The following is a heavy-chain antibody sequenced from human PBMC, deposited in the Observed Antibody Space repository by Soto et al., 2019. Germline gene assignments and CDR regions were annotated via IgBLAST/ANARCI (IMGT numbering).Heavy chain of an antibody. V-gene: IGHV4-31*03. D-gene: IGHD2-15*01. Sequence: SETLSLTCTVSGGSISSGGYYWSWIRQHPGKGLEWIGYIYYSGSTYYSPSLKSRVTISVDTSKNQFSLKLSSVTAADTAVYYCARGYCSGGSCYFFDYWGQGTLVTVS. J-gene: IGHJ4*02. CDR2: IYYSGST. CDR3: ARGYCSGGSCYFFDY. CDR1: GGSISSGGYY.